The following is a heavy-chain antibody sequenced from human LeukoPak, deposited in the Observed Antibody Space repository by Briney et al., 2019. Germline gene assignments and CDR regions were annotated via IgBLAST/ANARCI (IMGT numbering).Heavy chain of an antibody. CDR3: ARVVGAIDY. CDR1: GYTFTSYD. D-gene: IGHD1-26*01. CDR2: MSPNSGYT. J-gene: IGHJ4*02. Sequence: ASVKVSCKASGYTFTSYDINWVRQATGQGLEWIGWMSPNSGYTGNAQKFQGRVTMSRDTSISTAYMELTRLRSEDTAVYYCARVVGAIDYWGQGTLVTVSS. V-gene: IGHV1-8*01.